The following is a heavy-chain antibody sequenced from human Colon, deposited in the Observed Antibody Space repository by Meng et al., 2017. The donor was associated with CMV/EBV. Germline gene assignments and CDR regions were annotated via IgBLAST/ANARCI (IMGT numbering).Heavy chain of an antibody. CDR1: CDAFIDFV. J-gene: IGHJ4*02. Sequence: VQRVQSGTEVKKAGAAVTVPCKHACDAFIDFVISWVRQAPGQGLEWMGWISAYNGNTNYAPEFQGRVTLTTDTSTTTDTSTTTVYMELRSLRSDDTAIYYCATELSRGGYWGQGTLVTVSS. V-gene: IGHV1-18*01. CDR2: ISAYNGNT. CDR3: ATELSRGGY.